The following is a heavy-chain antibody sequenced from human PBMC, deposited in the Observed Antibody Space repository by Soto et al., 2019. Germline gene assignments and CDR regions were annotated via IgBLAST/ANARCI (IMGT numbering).Heavy chain of an antibody. V-gene: IGHV2-5*02. CDR1: GFSLSTVGVG. CDR2: IYWDDDK. D-gene: IGHD2-21*02. CDR3: AHSRCGGDCLQSYSSHYYYGMDV. Sequence: QITLKESGPSLVKPTQTLTLTCTFSGFSLSTVGVGVGWIRHPPGKALEWLALIYWDDDKRYSPSLRSRLTDTKDTSKNQVVLTTTNMDPVDTATYYCAHSRCGGDCLQSYSSHYYYGMDVWGQGTTVAVSS. J-gene: IGHJ6*02.